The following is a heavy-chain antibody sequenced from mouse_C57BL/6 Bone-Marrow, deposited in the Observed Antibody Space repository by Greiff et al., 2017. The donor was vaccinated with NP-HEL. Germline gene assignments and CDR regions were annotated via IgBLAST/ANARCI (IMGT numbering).Heavy chain of an antibody. V-gene: IGHV5-12*01. Sequence: EVKLVESGGGLVQPGGSLKLSCAASGFTFSDYYMYWVRQTPEKRLEWVAYISNGGGSTYYPDTVKGRFTLSRDNAKNTLYLQMSRLKSEDTAMYYCARRPWGNPNYYAMDYWGQGTSVTVSS. CDR1: GFTFSDYY. J-gene: IGHJ4*01. CDR2: ISNGGGST. CDR3: ARRPWGNPNYYAMDY. D-gene: IGHD2-1*01.